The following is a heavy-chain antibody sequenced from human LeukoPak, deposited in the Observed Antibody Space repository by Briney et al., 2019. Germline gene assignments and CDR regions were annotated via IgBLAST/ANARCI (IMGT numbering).Heavy chain of an antibody. J-gene: IGHJ6*03. Sequence: PGGSLRLSCAASGVTFSNAWMSWVRQAPGKGLEWGGRIKSKTDGGTADYAAPVKGRFTISRDDSKNTLYLQMNSLKTEDTAVYYCTTALESSSWFNYYYYYMDVWGKGTTVTVSS. CDR3: TTALESSSWFNYYYYYMDV. V-gene: IGHV3-15*01. CDR2: IKSKTDGGTA. CDR1: GVTFSNAW. D-gene: IGHD6-13*01.